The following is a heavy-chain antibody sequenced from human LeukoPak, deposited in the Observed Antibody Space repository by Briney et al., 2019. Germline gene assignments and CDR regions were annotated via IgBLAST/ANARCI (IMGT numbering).Heavy chain of an antibody. CDR2: IYYSGST. Sequence: PSETLSLTCTVSGGSISSYYWSWIRQPPGKGLEWIGYIYYSGSTNYNPSLKSRVTISVDTSKNQFSLKLSSVTAADTALYYCARVPHSVTLGAIFLHYFDYWGLGTLVTVSS. D-gene: IGHD3-3*02. CDR3: ARVPHSVTLGAIFLHYFDY. CDR1: GGSISSYY. J-gene: IGHJ4*02. V-gene: IGHV4-59*01.